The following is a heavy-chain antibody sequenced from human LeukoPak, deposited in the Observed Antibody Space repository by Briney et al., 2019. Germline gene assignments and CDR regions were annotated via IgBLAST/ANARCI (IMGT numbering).Heavy chain of an antibody. J-gene: IGHJ3*01. V-gene: IGHV3-48*04. Sequence: GGSLRLSCAASGFTVSTNYMNWVRQAPGRGLEWLSCIRSSGVTGTLIYDADSVKGRFTVSRDNAGNTLYLQMGSLRAEDTAVYYCVRGSGWSGSQFGDPFEVWGQGTTVIVSS. CDR2: IRSSGVTGTLI. CDR1: GFTVSTNY. D-gene: IGHD1-26*01. CDR3: VRGSGWSGSQFGDPFEV.